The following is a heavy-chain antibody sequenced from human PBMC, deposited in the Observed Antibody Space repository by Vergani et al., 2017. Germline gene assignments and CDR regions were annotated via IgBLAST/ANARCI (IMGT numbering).Heavy chain of an antibody. V-gene: IGHV1-18*01. CDR2: ISAYNGNT. CDR3: ASAARVLRYFDWSRYPSFYI. CDR1: GYTFTSYG. D-gene: IGHD3-9*01. Sequence: QVQLVQSGAEVKKPGASVKVSCKASGYTFTSYGISWVRQAPGQGLEWMGWISAYNGNTNYAQKLQGRVTMTTNTSTSTAYMELRSLRSDDTAVYYCASAARVLRYFDWSRYPSFYIWGQGTMVTGSS. J-gene: IGHJ3*02.